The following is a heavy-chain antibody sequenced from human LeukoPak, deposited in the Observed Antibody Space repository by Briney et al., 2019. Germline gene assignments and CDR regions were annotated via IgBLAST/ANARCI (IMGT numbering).Heavy chain of an antibody. V-gene: IGHV4-59*01. CDR3: ARAPSYGDYANYYYYGMDV. CDR2: IYYSGST. J-gene: IGHJ6*02. Sequence: SETLSLTCTVSGGSISSYYWSWIRQPPGKGLEWIGYIYYSGSTNYNPSLKSRVTISVDTSKNQFSLKLSSVTAADTAVYYCARAPSYGDYANYYYYGMDVWGQATTVTVSS. D-gene: IGHD4-17*01. CDR1: GGSISSYY.